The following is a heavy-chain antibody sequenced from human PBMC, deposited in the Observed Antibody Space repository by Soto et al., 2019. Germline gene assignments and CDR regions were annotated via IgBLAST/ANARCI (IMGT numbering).Heavy chain of an antibody. D-gene: IGHD1-26*01. CDR2: ISSSSSYI. CDR1: GFTFSSYS. CDR3: ASRPYSAYGMDV. J-gene: IGHJ6*02. V-gene: IGHV3-21*01. Sequence: EVQLVESGGGLVKPGGSLRLSCAASGFTFSSYSMDWVRQAPGKGLEWVSSISSSSSYIYYADSVKGRFTISRDNAKNSLYLQMNSLRAEDTAVYYCASRPYSAYGMDVWGQGTTVTVSS.